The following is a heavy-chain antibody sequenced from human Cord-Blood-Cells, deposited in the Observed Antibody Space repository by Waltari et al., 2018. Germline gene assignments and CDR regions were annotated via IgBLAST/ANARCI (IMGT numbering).Heavy chain of an antibody. Sequence: QVQLQPWGAGRLQPSETLSPPLAFYVGSFRRSYWSRTRPPPGKGLEWIGEIKQIGSPNYNPSLNSRVTISVDTSKNQFSLKLSSVTAADTAVYYCASVGWGAGNAFDIWGQGTMVTVSS. CDR3: ASVGWGAGNAFDI. V-gene: IGHV4-34*01. D-gene: IGHD7-27*01. CDR2: IKQIGSP. CDR1: VGSFRRSY. J-gene: IGHJ3*02.